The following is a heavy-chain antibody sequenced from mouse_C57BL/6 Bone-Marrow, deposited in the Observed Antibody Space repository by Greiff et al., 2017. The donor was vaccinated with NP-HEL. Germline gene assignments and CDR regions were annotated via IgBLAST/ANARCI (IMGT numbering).Heavy chain of an antibody. CDR2: INPSSGYT. Sequence: VQLQQSGAELARPGASVKMSCKASGYTFTSYTMPWVKQRPGQGLEWIGYINPSSGYTKYNQKFKDKATLTADKSSSTAYMQLSSLTSEDSAVYYCARDSSGEGGFAYWGQGTLVTVSA. V-gene: IGHV1-4*01. J-gene: IGHJ3*01. CDR3: ARDSSGEGGFAY. D-gene: IGHD3-2*02. CDR1: GYTFTSYT.